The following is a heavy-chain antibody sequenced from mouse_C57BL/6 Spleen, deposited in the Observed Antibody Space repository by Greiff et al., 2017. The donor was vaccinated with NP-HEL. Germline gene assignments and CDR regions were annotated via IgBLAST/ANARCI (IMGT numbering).Heavy chain of an antibody. Sequence: VQLQQSGAELVKPGASVKLSCKASGYTFTSYWMHWVKQRPGQGLAWIGMIHPNSGSTNYNEKFKSKATLTVDKSSSTAYMQLSSLTSEDSAVYYCARDYGSSYYYAMDYWGQGTSVTVSS. D-gene: IGHD1-1*01. CDR1: GYTFTSYW. V-gene: IGHV1-64*01. CDR3: ARDYGSSYYYAMDY. J-gene: IGHJ4*01. CDR2: IHPNSGST.